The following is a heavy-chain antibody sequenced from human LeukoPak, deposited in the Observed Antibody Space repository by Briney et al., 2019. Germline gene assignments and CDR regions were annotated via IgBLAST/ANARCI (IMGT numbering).Heavy chain of an antibody. J-gene: IGHJ4*02. V-gene: IGHV3-23*01. D-gene: IGHD6-19*01. CDR1: GFTFSSYA. Sequence: GGSLRLSCAAPGFTFSSYAMSWVRQAPGKGLEWVSAISGSGGSTYYANSVKGRFTISRDNSKNTLYLHMNSLRAEDTAVYYCAKGLRIAVAGTVVDYWGQGTLVTVSS. CDR3: AKGLRIAVAGTVVDY. CDR2: ISGSGGST.